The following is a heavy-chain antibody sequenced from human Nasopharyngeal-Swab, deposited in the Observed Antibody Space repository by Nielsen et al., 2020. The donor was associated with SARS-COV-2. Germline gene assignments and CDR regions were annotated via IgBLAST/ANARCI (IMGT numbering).Heavy chain of an antibody. Sequence: GGSLRLSCAASGFIFDNYGMHWVRQAPGKGMEWVAVISYDGSNKYYADSVKGRFTISRDNSKNTLYLQMNSLRAEDTAVYYCAKDLLTGDQGRVRSGHAFDIWGQGTMVTVSS. J-gene: IGHJ3*02. V-gene: IGHV3-30*18. CDR1: GFIFDNYG. CDR3: AKDLLTGDQGRVRSGHAFDI. CDR2: ISYDGSNK. D-gene: IGHD7-27*01.